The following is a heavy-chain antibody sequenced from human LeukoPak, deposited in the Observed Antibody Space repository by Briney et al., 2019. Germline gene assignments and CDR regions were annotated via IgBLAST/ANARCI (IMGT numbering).Heavy chain of an antibody. CDR3: ARYGKYSGYDFFDY. J-gene: IGHJ4*02. D-gene: IGHD5-12*01. Sequence: PSETLSLTCAVYGGSFSGYYWSWLRQPPGKGLEWIGEINHSGSTNYNPSLKSRVTISVDTSKNQFPLKLSSVTAADTAVYYCARYGKYSGYDFFDYWGQGTLVTVSS. V-gene: IGHV4-34*01. CDR1: GGSFSGYY. CDR2: INHSGST.